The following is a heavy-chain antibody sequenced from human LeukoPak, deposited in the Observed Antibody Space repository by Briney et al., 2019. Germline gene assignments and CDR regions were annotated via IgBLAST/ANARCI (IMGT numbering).Heavy chain of an antibody. J-gene: IGHJ6*03. CDR2: ISGSGGST. V-gene: IGHV3-23*01. Sequence: GGTLRLSCAASGFTFSSYGMSWVRQAPGKGLEWVSAISGSGGSTYYADSVKGRFTISRDNAKNSLYLQMNSLRAEDTAVYYCARTRGYYMDVWGKGTTVTVSS. CDR3: ARTRGYYMDV. CDR1: GFTFSSYG. D-gene: IGHD1-14*01.